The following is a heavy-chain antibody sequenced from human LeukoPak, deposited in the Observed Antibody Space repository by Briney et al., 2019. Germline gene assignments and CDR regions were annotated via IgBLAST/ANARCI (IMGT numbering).Heavy chain of an antibody. Sequence: PGGSLRLSCAASGFTFDDYGMSWVRQAPGKGLEWVSGINWNGGSTGYADSVKGRFTISRDNSKNTLYLQMNSLRAEDTAVYYCAKVGEYQLLLYAFDMWGQGTMVTVSS. CDR2: INWNGGST. CDR3: AKVGEYQLLLYAFDM. V-gene: IGHV3-20*04. J-gene: IGHJ3*02. D-gene: IGHD2-2*01. CDR1: GFTFDDYG.